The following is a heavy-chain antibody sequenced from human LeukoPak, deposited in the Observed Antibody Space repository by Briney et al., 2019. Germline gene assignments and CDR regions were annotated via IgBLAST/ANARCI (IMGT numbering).Heavy chain of an antibody. Sequence: ASVKVSCKASGYTFTGYFMHWVRQAPGQGLEWMGWINPNNGDTNYTQKLQGRVTMTRDTSISTACMELSRLRSDDTAVYSCASFAFDSGTTGRRYIDVWGKGTTVTVSS. CDR1: GYTFTGYF. V-gene: IGHV1-2*02. J-gene: IGHJ6*03. CDR3: ASFAFDSGTTGRRYIDV. CDR2: INPNNGDT. D-gene: IGHD1-1*01.